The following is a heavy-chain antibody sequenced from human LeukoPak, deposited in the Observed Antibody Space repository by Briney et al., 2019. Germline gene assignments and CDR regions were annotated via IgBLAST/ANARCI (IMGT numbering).Heavy chain of an antibody. CDR2: IYTSGST. Sequence: PSQTLSLTCTVSGGSISSGSYYWSWIRQPAGKGLEWIGRIYTSGSTNYNPSLKSRVTISVDTSKNQFSLKLGSVTAADTAVYYCARGEYYYDSSGYYYQYFQHWGQGTLVTVSS. CDR1: GGSISSGSYY. CDR3: ARGEYYYDSSGYYYQYFQH. D-gene: IGHD3-22*01. J-gene: IGHJ1*01. V-gene: IGHV4-61*02.